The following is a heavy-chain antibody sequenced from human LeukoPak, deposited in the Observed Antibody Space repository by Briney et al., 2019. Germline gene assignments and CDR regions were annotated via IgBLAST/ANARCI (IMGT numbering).Heavy chain of an antibody. Sequence: PGGSLRLSCAASGFTFSTSAMHWVRQAPGKGLEWVAVMSSDGSTIQYADSVKGRFTISRDNSKNTLYLQMNSLRPEDTAVYYCARKPYRGGGCYYNWFDPWGQGTLVTVSS. CDR3: ARKPYRGGGCYYNWFDP. CDR2: MSSDGSTI. D-gene: IGHD2-15*01. J-gene: IGHJ5*02. CDR1: GFTFSTSA. V-gene: IGHV3-30*04.